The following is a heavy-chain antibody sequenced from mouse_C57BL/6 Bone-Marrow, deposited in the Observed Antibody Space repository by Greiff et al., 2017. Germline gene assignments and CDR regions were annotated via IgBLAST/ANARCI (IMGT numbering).Heavy chain of an antibody. V-gene: IGHV1-53*01. CDR1: GYTFPSYW. Sequence: VKLQQPGTELVKPGASVKLSCQASGYTFPSYWIPWVTQRPGPGLEWIGYINPSNGRTNYNEKFTSKATLTVDTSSSTAYMKLSSLPSEDSAVYYFARLPTGTPCFDVWGTGTTVTVSS. D-gene: IGHD4-1*02. CDR3: ARLPTGTPCFDV. J-gene: IGHJ1*03. CDR2: INPSNGRT.